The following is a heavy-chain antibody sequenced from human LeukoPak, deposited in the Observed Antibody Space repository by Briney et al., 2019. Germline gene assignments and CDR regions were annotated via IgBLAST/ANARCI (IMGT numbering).Heavy chain of an antibody. V-gene: IGHV4-4*02. CDR1: GFTFSSYG. Sequence: GSLRLSCAASGFTFSSYGMHWVRQAPGKGLEWIGEIYHSGSTNYNPSLKSRVTISVDKSKNQFPLKLSSVTAADTAAYYCAITIGYCSGTSCYTGGPYSMDVWGQGTTVTVSS. CDR3: AITIGYCSGTSCYTGGPYSMDV. D-gene: IGHD2-2*02. J-gene: IGHJ6*03. CDR2: IYHSGST.